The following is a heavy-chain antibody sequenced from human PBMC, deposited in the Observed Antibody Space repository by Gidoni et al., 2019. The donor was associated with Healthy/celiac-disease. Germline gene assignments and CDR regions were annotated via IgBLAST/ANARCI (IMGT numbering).Heavy chain of an antibody. CDR1: GFTFSSYE. Sequence: EVQLVESGGGLVQPGGSLRLSCAASGFTFSSYEMNWVRQAPGKGLEWVSYSSSSGSTIYYADSVKGRFTISRDNAKNSLYLQMNSLRAEDTAVYYCASSDYYGSGSYYLGSGWGQGTLVTVSS. CDR3: ASSDYYGSGSYYLGSG. CDR2: SSSSGSTI. V-gene: IGHV3-48*03. D-gene: IGHD3-10*01. J-gene: IGHJ4*02.